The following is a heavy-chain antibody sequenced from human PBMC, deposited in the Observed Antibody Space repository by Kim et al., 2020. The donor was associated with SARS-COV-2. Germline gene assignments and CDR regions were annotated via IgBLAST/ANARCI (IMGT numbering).Heavy chain of an antibody. Sequence: GGSLRLSCAASGFTFSSYGMHWVRQAPGKGLEWVAVIWYDGSNKYYADAVKGRFTISRDNSKNTLYLQMNSLRAEDTAVYYCARNPLDTAMVDYYYYGMDVCGQGTTFTVSS. V-gene: IGHV3-33*01. CDR3: ARNPLDTAMVDYYYYGMDV. CDR2: IWYDGSNK. J-gene: IGHJ6*02. CDR1: GFTFSSYG. D-gene: IGHD5-18*01.